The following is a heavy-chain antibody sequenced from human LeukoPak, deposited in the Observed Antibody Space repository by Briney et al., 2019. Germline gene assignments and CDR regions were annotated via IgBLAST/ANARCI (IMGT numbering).Heavy chain of an antibody. V-gene: IGHV4-38-2*01. CDR1: GYSISSGYY. Sequence: SETLSLTCAVSGYSISSGYYWGWIRQPPGKGLEWIGSIYHSGSTYYNPSLKSRVTISVDTSKNQFSLKLSSVTAADTAVYYCARGRVYPYYYMDVWGKGTTVTVSS. J-gene: IGHJ6*03. D-gene: IGHD3-10*01. CDR2: IYHSGST. CDR3: ARGRVYPYYYMDV.